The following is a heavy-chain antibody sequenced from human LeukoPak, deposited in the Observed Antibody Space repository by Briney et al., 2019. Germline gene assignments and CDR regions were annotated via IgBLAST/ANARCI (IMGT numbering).Heavy chain of an antibody. CDR1: GGSLSSYY. V-gene: IGHV4-59*08. CDR2: IYYSGST. D-gene: IGHD1-26*01. J-gene: IGHJ5*02. Sequence: SETLSLTCTVSGGSLSSYYWSWIRQPPGKGLEWIGYIYYSGSTYYNPSLKSRVTISVDTSKNQFSLKLSSVTAADTAVYYCARHTGIVGATGWFDPWGXGTLVTVSS. CDR3: ARHTGIVGATGWFDP.